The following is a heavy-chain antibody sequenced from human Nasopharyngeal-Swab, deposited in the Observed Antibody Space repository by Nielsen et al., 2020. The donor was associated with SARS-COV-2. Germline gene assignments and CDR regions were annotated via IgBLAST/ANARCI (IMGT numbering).Heavy chain of an antibody. Sequence: SETLSLTPAVYCGCFTTYSSLWIRQPPGKGLEWIGEINHIGSTNYNTYNPSLNSRVTISLATSKNQFSLTLTSVTAADTAIYFCARGRYYGDYDYWGQGALVTVSS. V-gene: IGHV4-34*01. CDR1: CGCFTTYS. D-gene: IGHD4-17*01. CDR3: ARGRYYGDYDY. J-gene: IGHJ4*02. CDR2: INHIGST.